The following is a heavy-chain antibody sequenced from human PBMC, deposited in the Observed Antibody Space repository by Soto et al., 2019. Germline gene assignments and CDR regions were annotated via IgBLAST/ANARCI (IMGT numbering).Heavy chain of an antibody. V-gene: IGHV1-46*01. CDR1: GYTFTSYY. CDR2: INPSGGST. D-gene: IGHD1-20*01. CDR3: ARGITLPTPLDD. J-gene: IGHJ4*02. Sequence: ASVKVSCKASGYTFTSYYTHWVRQAPGQGLEWMGIINPSGGSTSYAQKFQGRVTITRDTSASTAYMELSSLRSEDTAVYYCARGITLPTPLDDWGQGTSVTVSS.